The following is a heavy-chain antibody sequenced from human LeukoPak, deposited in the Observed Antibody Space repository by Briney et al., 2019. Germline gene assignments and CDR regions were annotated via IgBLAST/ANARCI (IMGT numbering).Heavy chain of an antibody. J-gene: IGHJ2*01. V-gene: IGHV4-34*01. CDR2: ISYSGNT. CDR1: GGSFSTYY. D-gene: IGHD3-10*01. CDR3: ARHGFDPVQNVAHWYFDL. Sequence: SETLSLTCAVYGGSFSTYYWTWIRQPPGKGLEWIAEISYSGNTNYNPSLKSRVTIGTSKNEISLNLTSVTAADTAVYYCARHGFDPVQNVAHWYFDLWGRGTLVTVSS.